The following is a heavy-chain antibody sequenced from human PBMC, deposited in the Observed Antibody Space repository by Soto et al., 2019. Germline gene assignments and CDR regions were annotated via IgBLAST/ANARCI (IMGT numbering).Heavy chain of an antibody. CDR1: GSTMSTHY. Sequence: SETLSLTCIPCGSTMSTHYWSRRRRPPRTRLEWIGYIYYSGSTYYNPSLKSRVTISVDTSKNQFSLKLSSVTAADTAVYYCARASCISTSGYARGAFHYWGQGTLVTVS. D-gene: IGHD2-2*01. CDR3: ARASCISTSGYARGAFHY. V-gene: IGHV4-59*11. J-gene: IGHJ4*02. CDR2: IYYSGST.